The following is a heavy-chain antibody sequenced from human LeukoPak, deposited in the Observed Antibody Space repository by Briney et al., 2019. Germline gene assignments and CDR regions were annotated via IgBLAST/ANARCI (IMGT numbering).Heavy chain of an antibody. CDR2: ISGSGGST. CDR1: GFTFSSYA. V-gene: IGHV3-23*01. Sequence: PGGSLRLSCAASGFTFSSYAMGWVRQAPGKGLEWVSAISGSGGSTYYADSVKGRFTISRDNSKNTLYLQMNSLRAEDTAVYYCAKDGTPHLNSWSEYFQHWGQGTLVTVSS. J-gene: IGHJ1*01. CDR3: AKDGTPHLNSWSEYFQH. D-gene: IGHD6-13*01.